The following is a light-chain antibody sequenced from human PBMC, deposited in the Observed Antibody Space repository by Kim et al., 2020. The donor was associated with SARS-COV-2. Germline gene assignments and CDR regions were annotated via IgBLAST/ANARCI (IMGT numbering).Light chain of an antibody. J-gene: IGLJ3*02. CDR3: QSSDGTMSFWV. V-gene: IGLV1-40*01. CDR2: GNT. CDR1: SSNIGSDYD. Sequence: VPLPCPGTSSNIGSDYDVHWYQQLPGKAPNPLIYGNTNRPSGVPDRFSASKSGSSASLTITGLQAEDEAIYYCQSSDGTMSFWVFGGGTKLTVL.